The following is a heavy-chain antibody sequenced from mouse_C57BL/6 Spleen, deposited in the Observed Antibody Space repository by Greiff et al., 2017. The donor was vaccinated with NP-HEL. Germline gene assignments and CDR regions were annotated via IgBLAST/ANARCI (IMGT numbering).Heavy chain of an antibody. CDR3: ARESVMDY. D-gene: IGHD1-3*01. CDR1: GFTFSSYG. CDR2: ISSGGSYP. Sequence: EVKLMESGGDLVKPGGSLKLSCAASGFTFSSYGMSWVRQTPDKRLEWVATISSGGSYPYYPDSVKGRFTISKDNAQNTLYMQMGSLMSEDTTMYYCARESVMDYWGQGTSVTVSS. J-gene: IGHJ4*01. V-gene: IGHV5-6*01.